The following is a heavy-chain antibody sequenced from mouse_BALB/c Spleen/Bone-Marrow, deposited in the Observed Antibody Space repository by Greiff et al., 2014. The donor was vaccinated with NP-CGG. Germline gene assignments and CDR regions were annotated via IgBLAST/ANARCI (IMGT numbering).Heavy chain of an antibody. CDR1: GFNIKDTY. Sequence: EVKLVESGAELVKPGASVKLSCTASGFNIKDTYMHWVKQRPEQGLEWIGRIDPANGNTKYDPKFQGKATITADTSSNTAYLQLSSLTSEDTAVYYCARGYYGSSLWGQGTLVTVSA. CDR3: ARGYYGSSL. CDR2: IDPANGNT. V-gene: IGHV14-3*02. J-gene: IGHJ3*01. D-gene: IGHD1-1*01.